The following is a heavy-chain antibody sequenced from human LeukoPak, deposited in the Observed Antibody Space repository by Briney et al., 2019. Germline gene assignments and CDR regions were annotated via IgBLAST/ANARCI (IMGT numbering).Heavy chain of an antibody. D-gene: IGHD2-2*01. J-gene: IGHJ4*01. Sequence: SETLSLTCTVSGGSISNSSYYWGWIRQPPGKGLEWIGSIYYSGSTYYNPSLKSRVTISVDTTKNQLSLNLSSVTAADTAVYYCARHLPYQPIDYWGQGTLVTVSS. CDR1: GGSISNSSYY. CDR2: IYYSGST. CDR3: ARHLPYQPIDY. V-gene: IGHV4-39*01.